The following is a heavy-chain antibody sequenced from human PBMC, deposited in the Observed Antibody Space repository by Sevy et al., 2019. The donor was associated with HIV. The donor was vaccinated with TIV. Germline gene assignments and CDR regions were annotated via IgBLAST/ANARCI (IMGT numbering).Heavy chain of an antibody. CDR3: ARGRGSGWYEGNYYYYHMDV. J-gene: IGHJ6*03. CDR2: IYYSGST. V-gene: IGHV4-59*01. CDR1: GGSISSYY. D-gene: IGHD6-19*01. Sequence: SETLSLTCTVSGGSISSYYWSWIRQPPGKGLEWIGYIYYSGSTNYNPSLKSRVTISVDTSKNQFSLKLSSVTAADTAVYYCARGRGSGWYEGNYYYYHMDVWGKGTTVTVSS.